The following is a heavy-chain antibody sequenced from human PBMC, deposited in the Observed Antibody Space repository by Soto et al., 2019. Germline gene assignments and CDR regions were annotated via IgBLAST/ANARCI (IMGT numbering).Heavy chain of an antibody. CDR2: IWYDGSNK. Sequence: QVQLVESGGGVVQPGRSLRLSCAASGFTFSSYGMHWVRQAPGKGLEWVAVIWYDGSNKYYADSVKGRFTISRDNSKNTLYLQRNSLRAEDTAVYYCARESGSYATTQNIDYWGQGTLVTVAS. D-gene: IGHD1-26*01. J-gene: IGHJ4*02. V-gene: IGHV3-33*01. CDR3: ARESGSYATTQNIDY. CDR1: GFTFSSYG.